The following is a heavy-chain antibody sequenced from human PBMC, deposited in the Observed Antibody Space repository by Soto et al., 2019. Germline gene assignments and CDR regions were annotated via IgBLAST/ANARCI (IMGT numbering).Heavy chain of an antibody. D-gene: IGHD2-15*01. CDR2: INRRENT. V-gene: IGHV4-34*01. Sequence: SETLSLTCSFYGGSFSDYYWIWIRQPPGKGLEWIGEINRRENTNYTPSLKSRVTISVDTSQNQLSLKLTSVTAADTAVYFCANRPAGYADGWYNTWGQGTLVTVSS. CDR3: ANRPAGYADGWYNT. CDR1: GGSFSDYY. J-gene: IGHJ5*02.